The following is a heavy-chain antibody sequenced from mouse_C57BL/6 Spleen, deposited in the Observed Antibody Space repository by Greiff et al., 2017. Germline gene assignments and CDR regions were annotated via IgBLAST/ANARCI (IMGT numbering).Heavy chain of an antibody. Sequence: QVQLQQPGAELVKPGASVKLSCKASGYTFTSYWMQWVKQRPGQGLEWIGEIDPSDSYTNYNQKFKGKATLTVDTSSSTAYMQLSSLTSEDSAVYYCARKLITTVVAYYFDYWGQGTTLTVSS. CDR2: IDPSDSYT. V-gene: IGHV1-50*01. CDR3: ARKLITTVVAYYFDY. CDR1: GYTFTSYW. J-gene: IGHJ2*01. D-gene: IGHD1-1*01.